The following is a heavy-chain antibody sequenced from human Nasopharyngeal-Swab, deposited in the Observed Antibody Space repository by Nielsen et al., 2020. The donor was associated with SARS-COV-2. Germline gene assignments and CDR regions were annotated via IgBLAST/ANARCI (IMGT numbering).Heavy chain of an antibody. D-gene: IGHD5-24*01. CDR3: AREGRDGAVSS. J-gene: IGHJ5*02. CDR2: ISSSSSYI. V-gene: IGHV3-21*04. CDR1: GFTFSSYW. Sequence: GGSLRLSCAATGFTFSSYWMSWVRQAPGKGLEWVSSISSSSSYIYYADSVKGRFTVSRDNAKNSLFLQMNSLRAEDTAVYFCAREGRDGAVSSWGQGTLVTVSS.